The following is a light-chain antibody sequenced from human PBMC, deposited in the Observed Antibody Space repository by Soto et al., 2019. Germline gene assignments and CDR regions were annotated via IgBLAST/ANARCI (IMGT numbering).Light chain of an antibody. CDR2: GAS. V-gene: IGKV3-15*01. CDR3: QQYIKWPIT. J-gene: IGKJ5*01. Sequence: EIVMTQSPATLSVSPGERATLSCRASQSVSSNLAWYQQKPGQAPRLLIYGASTRATGIPARFSGSGSGTEFTHTVSSLQSEDFAVYYCQQYIKWPITFGQGTRLEIK. CDR1: QSVSSN.